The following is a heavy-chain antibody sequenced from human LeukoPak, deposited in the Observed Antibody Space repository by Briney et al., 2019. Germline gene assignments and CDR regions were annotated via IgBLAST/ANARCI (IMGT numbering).Heavy chain of an antibody. CDR1: GGTFSSYA. CDR2: IIPIFGTA. V-gene: IGHV1-69*05. D-gene: IGHD6-13*01. J-gene: IGHJ4*02. Sequence: GASVKVSCKASGGTFSSYAISWVRQAPGQGLEWMGGIIPIFGTANYAQKFQGRVTITTDESTSTAYMELSSLRSEDTAVYYCASPSAYSSSWAYFDYWGQGTLVTASS. CDR3: ASPSAYSSSWAYFDY.